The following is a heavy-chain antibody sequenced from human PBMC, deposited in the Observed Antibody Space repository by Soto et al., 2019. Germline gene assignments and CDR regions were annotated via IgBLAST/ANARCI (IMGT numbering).Heavy chain of an antibody. CDR1: GGSFSGYY. Sequence: ASETLSLTCAVYGGSFSGYYWSWIRQPPGKGLEWIGEINHSGSTNYNPSLKSRVTISVDTSKNQFSLKLSSVTAADTAVYYCASMVVGATFGDDAFDNWGQGTMVTVSS. CDR2: INHSGST. D-gene: IGHD1-26*01. J-gene: IGHJ3*02. CDR3: ASMVVGATFGDDAFDN. V-gene: IGHV4-34*01.